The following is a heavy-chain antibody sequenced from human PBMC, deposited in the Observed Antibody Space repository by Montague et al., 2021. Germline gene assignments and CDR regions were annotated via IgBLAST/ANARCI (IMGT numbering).Heavy chain of an antibody. CDR3: ANARVAVAGAEDY. Sequence: SLRLSCAASGFTFRSYAMSWVRQSAGKGLEWVSTITASGATTYYEDSVKGRCTISRDNSKNTLCLQMNSLRAEDTAIYFCANARVAVAGAEDYWGQGALVTVSS. CDR1: GFTFRSYA. J-gene: IGHJ4*02. D-gene: IGHD6-19*01. V-gene: IGHV3-23*01. CDR2: ITASGATT.